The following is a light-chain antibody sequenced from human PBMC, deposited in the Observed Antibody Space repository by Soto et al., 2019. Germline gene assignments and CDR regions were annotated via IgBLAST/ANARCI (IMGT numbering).Light chain of an antibody. V-gene: IGKV3-20*01. J-gene: IGKJ5*01. CDR1: QNVYINS. Sequence: EVVLTQSLGTLSLSPGERATLSCRASQNVYINSLAWYQQRPGQTPRLLIYGASTRAAAIPDRFSGSGSGTDFTLTISRLEPEDFAVYYCQQYGSSITFGQGTRLEIK. CDR3: QQYGSSIT. CDR2: GAS.